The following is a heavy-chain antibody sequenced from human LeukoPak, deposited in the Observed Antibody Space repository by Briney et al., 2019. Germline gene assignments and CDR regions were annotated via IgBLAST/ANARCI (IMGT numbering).Heavy chain of an antibody. CDR1: GGSISSGGYS. CDR3: ASYSYYYDSGGYFDY. V-gene: IGHV4-30-2*02. Sequence: SETLSLTCAVSGGSISSGGYSWSWIRQPPGKGLEWIGYIYHSGSTYYNPSLKSRVTISVDRSKNQFSLKLSSVTAADTAVYYCASYSYYYDSGGYFDYWGQGTLVTVSS. CDR2: IYHSGST. J-gene: IGHJ4*02. D-gene: IGHD3-22*01.